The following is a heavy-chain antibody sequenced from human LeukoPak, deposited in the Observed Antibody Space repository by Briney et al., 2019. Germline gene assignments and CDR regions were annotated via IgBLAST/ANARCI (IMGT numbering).Heavy chain of an antibody. J-gene: IGHJ4*02. CDR3: ARVIYSGWEGELSD. D-gene: IGHD6-19*01. Sequence: PGGSLRLSCAASGFTFSGYWMHWVRQAPGKGLGWVSRINSDGSTTSYADSVMGRFTISRDNAKNTLYLQMNSLRAEDTAVYYCARVIYSGWEGELSDWGQGTLVTVSS. CDR1: GFTFSGYW. CDR2: INSDGSTT. V-gene: IGHV3-74*01.